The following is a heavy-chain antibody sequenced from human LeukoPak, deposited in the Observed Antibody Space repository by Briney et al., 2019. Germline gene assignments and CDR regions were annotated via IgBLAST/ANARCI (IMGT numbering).Heavy chain of an antibody. D-gene: IGHD3-9*01. V-gene: IGHV4-4*07. Sequence: SETLSLTCTVSGGSISSYYWSWIRQPAGKGLEWIGRIYTSGSTNYNPSLKSRVTISVDTSKNQFSLKLSSVTAADTAVYYCARTGPAQYYDILTGLWFDPWDQGTLVTVSS. CDR3: ARTGPAQYYDILTGLWFDP. CDR1: GGSISSYY. J-gene: IGHJ5*02. CDR2: IYTSGST.